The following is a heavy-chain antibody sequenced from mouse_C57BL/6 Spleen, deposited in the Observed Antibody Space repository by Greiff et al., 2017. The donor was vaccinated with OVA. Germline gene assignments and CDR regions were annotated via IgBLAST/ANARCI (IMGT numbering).Heavy chain of an antibody. Sequence: EVNVVESEGGLVQPGSSMKLSCTASGFTFSDYYMAWVRQVPEKGLEWVANINYDGSSTYYLDSLKSRFIISRDNAKNILYLQMSSLKSEDTATYYCARISNYYGSSSDYWGQGTTLTVSS. V-gene: IGHV5-16*01. CDR3: ARISNYYGSSSDY. CDR1: GFTFSDYY. J-gene: IGHJ2*01. D-gene: IGHD1-1*01. CDR2: INYDGSST.